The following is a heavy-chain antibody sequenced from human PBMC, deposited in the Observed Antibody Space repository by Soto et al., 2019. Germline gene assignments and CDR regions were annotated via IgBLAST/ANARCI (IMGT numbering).Heavy chain of an antibody. V-gene: IGHV1-69*06. CDR3: ARDGRYCSGGSCNHYYGMDV. Sequence: ASVKVSCKASGYTFTSYGISWVRQAPGQGLELMGGIIPIFGTANYAQKFQGRVTITADKSTSTAYMELSSLRSEDTAVYYCARDGRYCSGGSCNHYYGMDVWGQGTTVTVSS. J-gene: IGHJ6*02. D-gene: IGHD2-15*01. CDR2: IIPIFGTA. CDR1: GYTFTSYG.